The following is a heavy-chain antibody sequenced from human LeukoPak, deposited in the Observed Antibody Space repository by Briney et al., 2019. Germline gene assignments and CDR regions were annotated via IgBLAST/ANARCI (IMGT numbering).Heavy chain of an antibody. Sequence: GASVKVSCKASGGTFSSYAISWVRQAPGQGLEWMGRIIPLLGIADYAQRFQGRVTLTSDISTTTVYMNLSSLSSEDTAVYYCARDHYDSGGYNAGAFDIWGPGTMVTVSS. CDR1: GGTFSSYA. D-gene: IGHD3-22*01. J-gene: IGHJ3*02. V-gene: IGHV1-69*04. CDR3: ARDHYDSGGYNAGAFDI. CDR2: IIPLLGIA.